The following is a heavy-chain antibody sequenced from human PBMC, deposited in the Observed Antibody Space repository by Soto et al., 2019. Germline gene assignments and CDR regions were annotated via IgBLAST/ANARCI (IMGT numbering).Heavy chain of an antibody. V-gene: IGHV1-3*01. J-gene: IGHJ6*03. CDR1: GYTFTSYA. Sequence: ASVKVSCKASGYTFTSYAMHWVRQAPGQRLEWMGWINAGNGNTKYSQKFQGRVTITRDTSASTAYMELSSLRSEDTAVYYCASSGDCSGGSCNPNYYYYMDVWGKGTTVTVSS. CDR2: INAGNGNT. D-gene: IGHD2-15*01. CDR3: ASSGDCSGGSCNPNYYYYMDV.